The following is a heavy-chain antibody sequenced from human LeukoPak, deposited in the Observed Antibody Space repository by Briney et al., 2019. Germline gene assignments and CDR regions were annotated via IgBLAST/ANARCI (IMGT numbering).Heavy chain of an antibody. V-gene: IGHV4-59*01. J-gene: IGHJ4*02. D-gene: IGHD3-10*01. Sequence: SETLSLTCTVSDVSISSYYWSWIRQPPGKGLEWIGYIYYSGSTNYNPSLKSRVTISVDTSKNQFSLKLSSVTTADTAVYYCARGVRGIRHFDYWGQGTLVTVSS. CDR3: ARGVRGIRHFDY. CDR2: IYYSGST. CDR1: DVSISSYY.